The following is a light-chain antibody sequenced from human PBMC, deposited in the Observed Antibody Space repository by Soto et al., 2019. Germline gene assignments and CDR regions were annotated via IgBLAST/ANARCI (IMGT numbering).Light chain of an antibody. CDR3: CSYAAGSAPYV. CDR2: EGG. Sequence: QSALTQPASVSGSPGQSITISCTGTSSDVGTYNLVSWYQQHPGKAPKLMLYEGGKRPSGVSNRFSGSNSGNTASLAISGLQAEDGADYYCCSYAAGSAPYVFGTGTKLTVL. J-gene: IGLJ1*01. CDR1: SSDVGTYNL. V-gene: IGLV2-23*01.